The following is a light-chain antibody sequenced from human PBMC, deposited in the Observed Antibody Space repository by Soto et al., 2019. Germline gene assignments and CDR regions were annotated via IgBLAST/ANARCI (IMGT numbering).Light chain of an antibody. CDR1: QSISSY. Sequence: DVQMTQSPSSLSACVGDRVTISCRASQSISSYLNWYQHKSGTAPKLLIYAASSLQSGVPSRFSGSGSGTDFTLTISSLQPEDFASYYCQQSYNTPYTFGQGTRLEIK. CDR2: AAS. CDR3: QQSYNTPYT. V-gene: IGKV1-39*01. J-gene: IGKJ5*01.